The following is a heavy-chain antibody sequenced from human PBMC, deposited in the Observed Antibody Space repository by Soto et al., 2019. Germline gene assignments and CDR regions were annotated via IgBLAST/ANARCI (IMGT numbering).Heavy chain of an antibody. CDR2: IDTSGTKI. J-gene: IGHJ4*02. D-gene: IGHD3-3*01. Sequence: QVQLVESGGDLVKPGGSLRLSCAASGYTFRDYYMSWIRQAPGKGLEWLSYIDTSGTKIYYADSVKGRFTITRDNAKNSLYLEMNSLRDEDTAVYYCASHYDMWSGYLSPVDYWGQGTLVTVSS. V-gene: IGHV3-11*01. CDR3: ASHYDMWSGYLSPVDY. CDR1: GYTFRDYY.